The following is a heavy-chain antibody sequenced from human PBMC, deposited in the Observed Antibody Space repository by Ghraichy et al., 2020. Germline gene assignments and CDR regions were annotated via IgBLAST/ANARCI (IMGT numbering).Heavy chain of an antibody. V-gene: IGHV3-30*03. J-gene: IGHJ4*02. D-gene: IGHD6-13*01. CDR2: ISYDGSNK. CDR1: GFTFSSYG. CDR3: AHGYGGFHY. Sequence: GGSLRLSCAASGFTFSSYGMHWVRQAPGKGLEWVAVISYDGSNKYYADSVKGRFTISRDNSKNTLYLQMNSLRAEDTAVYYCAHGYGGFHYWGQGTLVTVSS.